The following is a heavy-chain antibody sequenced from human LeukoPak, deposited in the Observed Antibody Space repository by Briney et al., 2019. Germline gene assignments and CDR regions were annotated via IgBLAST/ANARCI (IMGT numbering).Heavy chain of an antibody. CDR2: IYYSGST. V-gene: IGHV4-59*01. CDR1: GGSISSYY. CDR3: ARGGVGATDFDY. J-gene: IGHJ4*02. Sequence: SETLSLTCTVSGGSISSYYWSWIRQPPGKGLEWIGYIYYSGSTNYNPSLKSRVTISVGTSKNQFSLKLSSVTAADTAVYYCARGGVGATDFDYWGQGTLVTVSS. D-gene: IGHD1-26*01.